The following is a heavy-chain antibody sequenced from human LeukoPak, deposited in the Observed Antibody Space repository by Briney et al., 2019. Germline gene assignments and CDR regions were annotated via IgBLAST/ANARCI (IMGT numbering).Heavy chain of an antibody. V-gene: IGHV4-61*02. CDR2: IYTSGST. D-gene: IGHD3-10*01. J-gene: IGHJ5*02. CDR1: GGSISSGSYY. Sequence: PSETLSLTCTVSGGSISSGSYYWSWIRQPAGKGLQWIGRIYTSGSTNYNPSLKSRVTISVDTSKNQFSLKLSSVTAADTAVYYCARAVLLWFGELFNWFDPWGQGTLVTVSS. CDR3: ARAVLLWFGELFNWFDP.